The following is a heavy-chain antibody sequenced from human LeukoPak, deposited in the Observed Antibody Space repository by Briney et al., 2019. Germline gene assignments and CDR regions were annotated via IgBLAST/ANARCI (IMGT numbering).Heavy chain of an antibody. CDR3: ARWLELMRNFDW. D-gene: IGHD5-24*01. CDR2: IKQDGSEK. J-gene: IGHJ4*02. V-gene: IGHV3-7*01. Sequence: GRSLRLSCVGAAFTFSDYWMSWVRQAPGKGLEWVANIKQDGSEKDYVDALKGRFTISRDNAKNSLYLQMNSLIAEDTAVYYCARWLELMRNFDWWGQGTLVTVSS. CDR1: AFTFSDYW.